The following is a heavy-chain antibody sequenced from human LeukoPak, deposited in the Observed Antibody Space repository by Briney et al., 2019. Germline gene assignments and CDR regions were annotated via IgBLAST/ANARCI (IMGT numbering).Heavy chain of an antibody. CDR1: GYTFTGYY. CDR3: ARGRYYDFWSGYYVFDY. CDR2: MNPNSGNT. V-gene: IGHV1-8*03. D-gene: IGHD3-3*01. Sequence: ASVKVSCKASGYTFTGYYMHWVRQAPGQGLEWMGWMNPNSGNTGYAQKFQGRVTITRNTSISTAYMELSSLRSEDTAVYYCARGRYYDFWSGYYVFDYWGQGTLVTVSS. J-gene: IGHJ4*02.